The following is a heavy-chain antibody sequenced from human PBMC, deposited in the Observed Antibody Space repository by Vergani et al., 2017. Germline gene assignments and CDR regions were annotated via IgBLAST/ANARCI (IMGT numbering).Heavy chain of an antibody. V-gene: IGHV3-30*04. CDR2: ISYDGSNK. CDR1: GFTFSSYA. Sequence: VQLVESGGGLVKPGGSLRLSCAASGFTFSSYAMHWVRQAPGKGLEWVAVISYDGSNKYYADSVKGRFTISRDNSKNTLYLQMNSLRAEDTAVYYCARAKQSGDPFDYWGQGTLVTVSS. J-gene: IGHJ4*02. CDR3: ARAKQSGDPFDY. D-gene: IGHD4-17*01.